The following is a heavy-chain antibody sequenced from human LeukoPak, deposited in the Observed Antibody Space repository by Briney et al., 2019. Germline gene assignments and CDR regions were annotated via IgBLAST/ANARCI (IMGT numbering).Heavy chain of an antibody. Sequence: ASVRVSCKVSGYTLTELSMHWVRQAPGKGLEWRGGFDPEDGETIYAQKFQGRVTMTRDTSISTAYMELSRLRSDDTAVYYCARDPSGYSYGVFDYWGQGTLVTVSS. J-gene: IGHJ4*02. CDR3: ARDPSGYSYGVFDY. CDR2: FDPEDGET. CDR1: GYTLTELS. D-gene: IGHD5-18*01. V-gene: IGHV1-24*01.